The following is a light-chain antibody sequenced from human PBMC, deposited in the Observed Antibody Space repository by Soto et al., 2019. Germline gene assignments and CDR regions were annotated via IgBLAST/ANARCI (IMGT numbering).Light chain of an antibody. Sequence: QSALTQPASVSGSPGQSITISCTGTSSDVGAFNYVSWYQHHPGKAPKLIIYDVTDRPSGVSTRFSASKSGNTASLTISGLQAEDEADYYCSSYTTRNTEVFGTGTKVTVL. V-gene: IGLV2-14*03. CDR1: SSDVGAFNY. J-gene: IGLJ1*01. CDR2: DVT. CDR3: SSYTTRNTEV.